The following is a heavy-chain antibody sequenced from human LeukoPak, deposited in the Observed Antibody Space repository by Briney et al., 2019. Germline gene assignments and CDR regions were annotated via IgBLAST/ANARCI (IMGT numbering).Heavy chain of an antibody. Sequence: GESLKISCKGSGYSFTSYWITWVRQMPGKGLEWMGRIDPSDSYTNYSPSFQGHVTISADKSISTAYLQWSSLKASDTAMYYCVRWMVRGRPLDYWGQGTLVTVSS. D-gene: IGHD3-10*01. CDR2: IDPSDSYT. V-gene: IGHV5-10-1*01. CDR3: VRWMVRGRPLDY. CDR1: GYSFTSYW. J-gene: IGHJ4*02.